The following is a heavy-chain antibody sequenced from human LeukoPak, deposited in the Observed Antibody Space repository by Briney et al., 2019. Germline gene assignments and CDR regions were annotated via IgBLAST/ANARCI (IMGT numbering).Heavy chain of an antibody. CDR2: VSHGGTS. V-gene: IGHV4-34*01. CDR1: GGPFRGFF. D-gene: IGHD4-23*01. Sequence: SETLSLTCAVYGGPFRGFFWSWIRQAPGKGLEWIAEVSHGGTSNYNPSLKSRITISVDTPKSQFSLKLTSVTAADTAVYYCARGIFYGGRNQYIWFDLWGQGTLVTVSS. CDR3: ARGIFYGGRNQYIWFDL. J-gene: IGHJ5*02.